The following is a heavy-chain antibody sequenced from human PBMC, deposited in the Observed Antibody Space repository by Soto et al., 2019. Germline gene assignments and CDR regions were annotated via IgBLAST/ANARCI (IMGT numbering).Heavy chain of an antibody. CDR1: GFTFTNPA. D-gene: IGHD3-16*01. J-gene: IGHJ4*02. CDR2: IVVGSGDT. V-gene: IGHV1-58*01. CDR3: AALGENTGLDY. Sequence: VASVKGSCKGSGFTFTNPAVQWVRQARGQRLEWIGWIVVGSGDTNYVQKFQERVTITRDMSTSTAYMELSSLRSEDTAVYYCAALGENTGLDYWGQGTLVTVSS.